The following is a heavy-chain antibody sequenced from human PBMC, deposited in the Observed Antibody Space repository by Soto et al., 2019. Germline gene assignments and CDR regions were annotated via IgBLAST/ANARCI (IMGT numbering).Heavy chain of an antibody. D-gene: IGHD2-21*02. V-gene: IGHV1-8*01. J-gene: IGHJ4*02. CDR2: VSPDFGNA. CDR3: EVTSGY. Sequence: ASVKVSCKPSGYTFTDYDINWVRQATGQGLEWMGWVSPDFGNAGYAQQFQGRVTMTTNTSTSTAYMELTSLTSDDTAVYYCEVTSGYWGQGTMVTVSS. CDR1: GYTFTDYD.